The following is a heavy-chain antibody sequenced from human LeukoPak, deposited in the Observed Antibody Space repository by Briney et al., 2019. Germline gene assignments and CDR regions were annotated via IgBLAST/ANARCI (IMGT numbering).Heavy chain of an antibody. Sequence: SGPTLVNPTQTLTLTCTFSGFSLSTGAVGVAWIRQPPGKALEWLALIYWNDDKRYSPSLTSRLTITKDTSKNQVVLTMTNMDPVDTATYYCAHPDSGYYYFDYWGQGTLVTVSS. J-gene: IGHJ4*02. CDR2: IYWNDDK. CDR3: AHPDSGYYYFDY. D-gene: IGHD5-12*01. V-gene: IGHV2-5*01. CDR1: GFSLSTGAVG.